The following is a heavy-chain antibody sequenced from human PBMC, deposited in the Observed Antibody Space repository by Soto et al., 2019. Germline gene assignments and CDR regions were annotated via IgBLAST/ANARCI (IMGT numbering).Heavy chain of an antibody. V-gene: IGHV4-59*01. CDR2: IYYSGST. CDR3: ARSIAARPYFDY. D-gene: IGHD6-6*01. J-gene: IGHJ4*02. Sequence: PSETLSLTCTVSGGSISSYYWSWIRQPPGKGLEWIGYIYYSGSTNYNPSLKSRVTISVDTSKNQFPLKLSSVTAADTAVYYCARSIAARPYFDYWGQGTLVTVSS. CDR1: GGSISSYY.